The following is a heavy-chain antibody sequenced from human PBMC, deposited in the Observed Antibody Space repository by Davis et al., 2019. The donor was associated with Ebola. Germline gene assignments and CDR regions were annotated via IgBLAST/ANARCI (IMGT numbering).Heavy chain of an antibody. CDR2: ISGSGGST. J-gene: IGHJ4*02. Sequence: GESLKISCAASGFTFSDYAMSWVRQAPGKGLEWVSTISGSGGSTYYADSVKGRFTISRDNSKNTLYLQMNSLRAEDTAVYYCAKDRWFGELLSPPLDYWGQGTLVTVSS. CDR1: GFTFSDYA. V-gene: IGHV3-23*01. D-gene: IGHD3-10*01. CDR3: AKDRWFGELLSPPLDY.